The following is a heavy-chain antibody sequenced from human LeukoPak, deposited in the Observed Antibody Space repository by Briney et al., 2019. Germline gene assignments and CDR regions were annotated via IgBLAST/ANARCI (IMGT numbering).Heavy chain of an antibody. CDR1: GFTFSSYA. Sequence: PWGSLRHSRAVSGFTFSSYAMSWVRQAPGKGLEWVSTVSAGGGTTYYAVSVKGRFTISRDNSKSTLYLQMNSLRAEDTAVYYCAREVPYFDQWGQGTLVTVSS. CDR3: AREVPYFDQ. J-gene: IGHJ4*02. CDR2: VSAGGGTT. V-gene: IGHV3-23*01. D-gene: IGHD2-2*01.